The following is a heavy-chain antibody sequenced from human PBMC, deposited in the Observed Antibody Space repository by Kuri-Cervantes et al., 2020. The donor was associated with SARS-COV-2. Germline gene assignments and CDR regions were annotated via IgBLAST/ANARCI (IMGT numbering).Heavy chain of an antibody. CDR3: ARDLNRYSSSWGAFHI. Sequence: LSLTCAASGFTFSSYAMSWVRQAPGKGLEWVSAISGSGGSTYYADSVKGRFTISRDNSKNTLYLQMNSLRAEDTAVYYCARDLNRYSSSWGAFHIWGQGTMVTVSS. J-gene: IGHJ3*02. CDR2: ISGSGGST. CDR1: GFTFSSYA. D-gene: IGHD6-13*01. V-gene: IGHV3-23*01.